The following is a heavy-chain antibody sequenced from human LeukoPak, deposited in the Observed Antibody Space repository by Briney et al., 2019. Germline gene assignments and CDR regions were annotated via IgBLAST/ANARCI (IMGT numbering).Heavy chain of an antibody. Sequence: GGSLRLSCAASGLSVSSNYRSWVRQAPGKGLEWVSLIYSGSSTYYADSVKGRFTISRDKSKNTLYLQMSSLRVEDTAVYYCAMGAIVATIDYWGQGTLVTVSS. J-gene: IGHJ4*02. CDR2: IYSGSST. CDR1: GLSVSSNY. CDR3: AMGAIVATIDY. D-gene: IGHD5-12*01. V-gene: IGHV3-66*01.